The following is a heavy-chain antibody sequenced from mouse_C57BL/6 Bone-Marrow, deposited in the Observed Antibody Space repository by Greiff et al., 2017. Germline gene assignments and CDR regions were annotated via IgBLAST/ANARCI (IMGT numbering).Heavy chain of an antibody. CDR3: ARKGNWYFDY. D-gene: IGHD4-1*01. J-gene: IGHJ2*01. V-gene: IGHV1-76*01. Sequence: VQVVESGAELVRPGACVKLSCKASGYTFTDYYINWVKQRPGQGLEWIARIYPGSGNTYYNEKFKGKATLTAEKSSSTAYMQLSSLTSEDSAVYFCARKGNWYFDYWGQGTTLTVSS. CDR2: IYPGSGNT. CDR1: GYTFTDYY.